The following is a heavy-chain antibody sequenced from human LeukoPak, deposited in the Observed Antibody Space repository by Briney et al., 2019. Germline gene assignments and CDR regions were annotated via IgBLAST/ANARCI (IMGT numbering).Heavy chain of an antibody. CDR2: IASDGNST. Sequence: GGSLRLSCAASGFTFSSYWMNWVRQAPGKGLVWVSRIASDGNSTTYADSVKGRFTISRENAKNSLYLQMNSLRAGDTAVYYCAREYRSSSGRAFDYWGQGTLVTVSS. CDR3: AREYRSSSGRAFDY. CDR1: GFTFSSYW. J-gene: IGHJ4*02. V-gene: IGHV3-74*01. D-gene: IGHD6-6*01.